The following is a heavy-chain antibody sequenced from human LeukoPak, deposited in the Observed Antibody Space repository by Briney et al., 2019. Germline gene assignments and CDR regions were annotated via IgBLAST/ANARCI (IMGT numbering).Heavy chain of an antibody. CDR3: AKVVSEGYSSGWLVDY. D-gene: IGHD6-19*01. V-gene: IGHV3-23*01. J-gene: IGHJ4*02. CDR2: ISGSGGST. Sequence: GGSLRLSWAASGFTFSSYAMSWVRQAPGKGLEWVSAISGSGGSTYYADSVKGRFTISRDNSKNTLYLQMNSLRAEDTAVYYCAKVVSEGYSSGWLVDYWGQGTLVTVSS. CDR1: GFTFSSYA.